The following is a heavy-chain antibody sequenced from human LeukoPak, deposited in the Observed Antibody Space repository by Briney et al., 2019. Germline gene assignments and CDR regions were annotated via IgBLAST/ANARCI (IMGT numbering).Heavy chain of an antibody. D-gene: IGHD3-3*01. CDR3: ARDIPAITNHALSGWFDP. Sequence: AASVKVSCKASGGTFSSYAISWVRQAPGQGLEWRGGIIPIFGTANYAQKFQGRVTITTDESTSTAYMELSSLRSEDTAVYYCARDIPAITNHALSGWFDPWGQGTLVTVSS. CDR2: IIPIFGTA. CDR1: GGTFSSYA. J-gene: IGHJ5*02. V-gene: IGHV1-69*05.